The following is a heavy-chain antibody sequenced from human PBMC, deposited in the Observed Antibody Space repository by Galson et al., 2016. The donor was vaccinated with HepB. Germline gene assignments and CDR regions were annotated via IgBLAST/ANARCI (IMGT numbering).Heavy chain of an antibody. Sequence: QSGAEVKKPGEFLRISCKGSGYSFTTYWITWVRQMPGKGLEWMGRIDPSDSYTNYSPSFQGHVTISADKSISTAYLQWSSLKASDTAMYYCARQYYDILTGHYTGTFDIWGQGTMVSVSS. J-gene: IGHJ3*02. D-gene: IGHD3-9*01. CDR2: IDPSDSYT. CDR1: GYSFTTYW. V-gene: IGHV5-10-1*01. CDR3: ARQYYDILTGHYTGTFDI.